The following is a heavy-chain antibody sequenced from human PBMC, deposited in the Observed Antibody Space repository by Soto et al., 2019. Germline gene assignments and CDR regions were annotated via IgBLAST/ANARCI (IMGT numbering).Heavy chain of an antibody. J-gene: IGHJ4*02. D-gene: IGHD6-13*01. CDR3: AIEPRRSWSDY. CDR1: GGSISSDS. Sequence: ETLSLTCTVSGGSISSDSWSWIRQPPGKELEWIGSIYYSGSTNYNPSLKSRVTISVDTSKNQLSLKLNSVTAADTAVYYCAIEPRRSWSDYWGPGILVTVSS. CDR2: IYYSGST. V-gene: IGHV4-59*01.